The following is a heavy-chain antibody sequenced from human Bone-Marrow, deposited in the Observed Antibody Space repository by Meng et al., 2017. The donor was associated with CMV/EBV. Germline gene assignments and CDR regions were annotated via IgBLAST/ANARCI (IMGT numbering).Heavy chain of an antibody. D-gene: IGHD2-2*01. CDR2: INPDSGGT. CDR1: RYTFTAYY. CDR3: ARTSAVPAASMDV. Sequence: ASVKVSCKASRYTFTAYYMHWVRQAPGQGLEWMGWINPDSGGTNYAQKFQGRVTMTRDTSITTAYMELSRLRSEDTAVYYCARTSAVPAASMDVWGQGTTVTVSS. J-gene: IGHJ6*02. V-gene: IGHV1-2*02.